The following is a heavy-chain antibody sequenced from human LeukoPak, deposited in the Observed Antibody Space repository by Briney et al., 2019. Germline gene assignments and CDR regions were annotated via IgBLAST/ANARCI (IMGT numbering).Heavy chain of an antibody. J-gene: IGHJ5*02. V-gene: IGHV4-39*07. CDR3: ARDKRSGSYLTGWFDP. Sequence: SETLSLTCTVSGGSVSSTHYWGWILRPPGKGLEWIVSIYYGGSTYYNASLRSRVTTSVDTSKNQFSLKLSSVTAADTAVYYCARDKRSGSYLTGWFDPWGQGTLVTVSS. CDR2: IYYGGST. CDR1: GGSVSSTHY. D-gene: IGHD1-26*01.